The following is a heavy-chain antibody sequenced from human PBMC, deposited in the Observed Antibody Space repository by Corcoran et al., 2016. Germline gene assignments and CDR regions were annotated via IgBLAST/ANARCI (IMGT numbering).Heavy chain of an antibody. J-gene: IGHJ4*02. V-gene: IGHV1-69*06. Sequence: QVQLVQSGTEVKKAGSSVRVSCKASGDSFSNYAISWVRQAPGQGLEWMGGIIPIFGTATYAQKFQGRITIIADKSTNTAYMELSSLKSEDTALYDCARGEGNWNNDAHWGQGTLVTVSS. D-gene: IGHD1-1*01. CDR1: GDSFSNYA. CDR2: IIPIFGTA. CDR3: ARGEGNWNNDAH.